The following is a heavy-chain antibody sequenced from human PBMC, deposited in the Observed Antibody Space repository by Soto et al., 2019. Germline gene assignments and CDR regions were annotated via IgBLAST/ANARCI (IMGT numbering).Heavy chain of an antibody. CDR3: ARIGYTSSSLDY. CDR1: GFMFSNYW. Sequence: GGSLRLSCSASGFMFSNYWMTWVRQAPGKGLEWVANIKIDGSHKYYMDSIKGRFTVSRDNAKNSVYLQMNSLRAEDTAVYYCARIGYTSSSLDYWGQGTLVTVSS. V-gene: IGHV3-7*03. CDR2: IKIDGSHK. D-gene: IGHD6-6*01. J-gene: IGHJ4*02.